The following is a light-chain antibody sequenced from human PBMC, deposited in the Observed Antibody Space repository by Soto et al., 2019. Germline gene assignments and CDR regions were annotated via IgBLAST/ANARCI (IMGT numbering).Light chain of an antibody. CDR1: QSISSY. CDR3: QQSYSTPRT. J-gene: IGKJ2*01. V-gene: IGKV1-39*01. Sequence: DIQMTQSPSSLSASVGDRVTITCRTSQSISSYLNWYQQKPGKAPKLLIYATSNLQSGVPSRFSGSGSGTDFTLTISSLRPEDFATYYCQQSYSTPRTFGQGTKLEIK. CDR2: ATS.